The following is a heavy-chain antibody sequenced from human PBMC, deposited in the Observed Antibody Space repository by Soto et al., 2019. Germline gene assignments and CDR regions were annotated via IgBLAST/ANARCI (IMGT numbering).Heavy chain of an antibody. Sequence: QVQLVQSGAEVKKPGSSVKVSCKASGGTFSSYAISWVRQAPGQGLEWMGGIIPISGTANYAQKFQGRVTHTADEPTSTADMELRSLRSEDTAVYYCARSQGSSTSLELYYYYYYGMDVWGQGTTVTVSS. J-gene: IGHJ6*02. D-gene: IGHD2-2*01. V-gene: IGHV1-69*01. CDR3: ARSQGSSTSLELYYYYYYGMDV. CDR2: IIPISGTA. CDR1: GGTFSSYA.